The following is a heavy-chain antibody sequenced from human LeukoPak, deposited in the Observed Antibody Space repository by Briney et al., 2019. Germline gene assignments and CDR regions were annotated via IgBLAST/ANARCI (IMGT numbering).Heavy chain of an antibody. CDR1: GGTFSSYA. V-gene: IGHV1-69*04. Sequence: ASVKVSCKASGGTFSSYAISWVRQAPGQGLEWMGRIIPILGIANYAQKFQGRVTITADKSTSTAYMELSSLRSEDTAVYYCARGAGSSSFDYYYYYGMDVWGQGTTVTVSS. D-gene: IGHD6-6*01. CDR3: ARGAGSSSFDYYYYYGMDV. CDR2: IIPILGIA. J-gene: IGHJ6*02.